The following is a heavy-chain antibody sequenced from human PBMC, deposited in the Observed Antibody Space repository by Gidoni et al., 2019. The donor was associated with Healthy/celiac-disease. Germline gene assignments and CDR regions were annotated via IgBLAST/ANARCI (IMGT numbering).Heavy chain of an antibody. J-gene: IGHJ4*02. CDR1: GFTFSSYA. D-gene: IGHD6-6*01. Sequence: EVQLFESGGGLVQPGGSLRLSCAASGFTFSSYAMSWVRQAPGKGREWVSAISGSGGSTYYADSVKGRFTISRDNSKNTLYLQMNSLRAEDTAVYYCALLPKSSSSIHFDYWGQGTLVTVSS. CDR3: ALLPKSSSSIHFDY. CDR2: ISGSGGST. V-gene: IGHV3-23*01.